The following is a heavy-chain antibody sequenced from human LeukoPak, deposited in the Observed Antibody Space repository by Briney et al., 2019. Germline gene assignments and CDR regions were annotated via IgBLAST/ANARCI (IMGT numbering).Heavy chain of an antibody. CDR3: ARAMGSYYDFWSGRAYYFDY. J-gene: IGHJ4*02. V-gene: IGHV3-20*04. D-gene: IGHD3-3*01. CDR2: INWNGGST. CDR1: GFTFDDYG. Sequence: PGGSLRLSCAASGFTFDDYGMSWVRQAPGKGLEWVSGINWNGGSTGYADSVKGGFTISRDNAKNSLYLQMNSMRAEDTALYYCARAMGSYYDFWSGRAYYFDYWGQGTLVTVSS.